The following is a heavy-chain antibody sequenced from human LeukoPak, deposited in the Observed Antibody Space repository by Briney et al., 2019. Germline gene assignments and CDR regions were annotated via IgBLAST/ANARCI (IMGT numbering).Heavy chain of an antibody. J-gene: IGHJ4*02. D-gene: IGHD6-13*01. CDR2: ISGSGGRT. CDR1: GFTFSSYA. V-gene: IGHV3-23*01. Sequence: GGSLRLCCAASGFTFSSYAMSWVRQAPGKGLEWVSAISGSGGRTYYADSVKGRFTISRDNSMNTLYLQMNNLRAEDTAVYYCAKDRGSSWSIYYFDYWGQGTLVTVSS. CDR3: AKDRGSSWSIYYFDY.